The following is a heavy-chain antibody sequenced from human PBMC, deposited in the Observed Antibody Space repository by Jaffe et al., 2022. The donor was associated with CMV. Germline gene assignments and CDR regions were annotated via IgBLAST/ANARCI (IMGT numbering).Heavy chain of an antibody. D-gene: IGHD2-2*01. J-gene: IGHJ6*02. Sequence: QVQLVESGGGLVKPGGSLRLSCAASGFTFSDYYMSWIRQAPGKGLEWVSYFSSSGTTIYYADSVKGRFTISRDNAKNSLYLQMNSLRAEDTAVYYCARGAAGCSSTSCPTGPYYYYGMDVWGQGTTVTVSS. V-gene: IGHV3-11*01. CDR2: FSSSGTTI. CDR3: ARGAAGCSSTSCPTGPYYYYGMDV. CDR1: GFTFSDYY.